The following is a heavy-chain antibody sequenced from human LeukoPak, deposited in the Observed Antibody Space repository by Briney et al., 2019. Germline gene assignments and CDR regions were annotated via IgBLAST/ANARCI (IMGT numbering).Heavy chain of an antibody. CDR1: GYTFTGYG. Sequence: AASVKVSCKASGYTFTGYGISWVRQAPGQGLEWMGWISAYNGNTNYAQKLQGRVTMTTDTSTSTAYMELRSLRSDDTAVYYCARVEDGSSWYPPDYWGQGTLVTVSS. CDR2: ISAYNGNT. V-gene: IGHV1-18*01. J-gene: IGHJ4*02. D-gene: IGHD6-13*01. CDR3: ARVEDGSSWYPPDY.